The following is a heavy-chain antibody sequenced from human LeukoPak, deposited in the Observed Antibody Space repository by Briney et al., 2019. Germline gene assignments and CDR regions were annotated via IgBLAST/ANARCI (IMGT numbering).Heavy chain of an antibody. CDR2: INPNIGGT. CDR3: TREGPYSGGDF. V-gene: IGHV1-2*02. CDR1: GYKFTGYY. J-gene: IGHJ4*02. Sequence: ASVKVSCRASGYKFTGYYLHWVRQAPGQGLEWMGWINPNIGGTHYAQKFRGRVTMTTDTSTSTAYMDLRSLRSDDTALYYCTREGPYSGGDFWGQGTLVTVSS. D-gene: IGHD1-26*01.